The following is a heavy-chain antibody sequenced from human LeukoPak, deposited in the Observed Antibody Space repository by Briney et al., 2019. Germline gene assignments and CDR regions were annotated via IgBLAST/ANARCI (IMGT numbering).Heavy chain of an antibody. J-gene: IGHJ4*02. V-gene: IGHV1-69*05. CDR1: GGTFSSYA. D-gene: IGHD3-10*01. Sequence: SVKVSCKASGGTFSSYAISWVRQAPGQGLEWMGGIIPIFGTANYAQKFQGRVTITTDESTSTAYMELSSLRSEDTAVYYCARGAEGWFGEPPSILAEAVYWGQGTLVTVSS. CDR3: ARGAEGWFGEPPSILAEAVY. CDR2: IIPIFGTA.